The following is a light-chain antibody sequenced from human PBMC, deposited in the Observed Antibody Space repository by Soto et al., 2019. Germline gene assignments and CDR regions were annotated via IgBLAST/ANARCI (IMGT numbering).Light chain of an antibody. V-gene: IGLV2-14*01. CDR2: EVT. J-gene: IGLJ2*01. CDR1: SSDVGAYNY. Sequence: QSALTQPASVSGSLGQSITISCTGTSSDVGAYNYVSWYQQHPDKAPKLLIFEVTNRPSGVSGRFSGSKSGITASLSISGLQPEAEADYYCTSYSSASPVLVGGGTKVTVL. CDR3: TSYSSASPVL.